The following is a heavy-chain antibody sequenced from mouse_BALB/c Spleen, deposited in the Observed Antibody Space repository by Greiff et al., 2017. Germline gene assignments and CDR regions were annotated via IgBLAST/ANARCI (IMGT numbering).Heavy chain of an antibody. CDR2: IWGDGST. D-gene: IGHD2-4*01. CDR1: GFSLTGYG. Sequence: VQLQQSGPGLVAPSQSLSITCTVSGFSLTGYGVNWVRQPPGKGLEWLGMIWGDGSTDYNSALKSRLSISKDNSKSQVFLKMNSLQTDDTARYYCARDRGDYDGAYAMDYWGQGTSVTVSS. V-gene: IGHV2-6-7*01. CDR3: ARDRGDYDGAYAMDY. J-gene: IGHJ4*01.